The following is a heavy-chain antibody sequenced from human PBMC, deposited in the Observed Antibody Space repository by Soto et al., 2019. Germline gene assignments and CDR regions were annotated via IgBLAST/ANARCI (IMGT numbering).Heavy chain of an antibody. J-gene: IGHJ4*02. D-gene: IGHD3-9*01. CDR1: GGTFSSYA. CDR2: IIPIFGTA. Sequence: QVQLVQSGAEVKKPGSSVKVSCKASGGTFSSYAISWVRQAPGQGLEWMGGIIPIFGTANYAQKFQGRVTITADVSTRTAYMALSSLRSEDTAVYYCARTVLRYFDWLFYYFDYWGQGTLVTVSS. V-gene: IGHV1-69*01. CDR3: ARTVLRYFDWLFYYFDY.